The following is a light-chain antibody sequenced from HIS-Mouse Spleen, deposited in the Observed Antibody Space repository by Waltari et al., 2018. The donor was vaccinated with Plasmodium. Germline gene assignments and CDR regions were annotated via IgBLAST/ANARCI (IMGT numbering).Light chain of an antibody. CDR1: QDISTY. CDR2: DAS. J-gene: IGKJ4*01. Sequence: DIQMTQSPSSLSACVGDRVTITCQASQDISTYLNWYQQKPGKAPKLLIYDASNLETGVPSRFSGSGSGTDFTFTISSLQPEDIATYYCQQYDNRPLTFGGGTKVEIK. CDR3: QQYDNRPLT. V-gene: IGKV1-33*01.